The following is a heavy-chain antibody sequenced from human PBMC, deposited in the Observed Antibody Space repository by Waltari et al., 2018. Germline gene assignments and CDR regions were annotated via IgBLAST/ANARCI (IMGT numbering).Heavy chain of an antibody. CDR2: INQDGSEK. Sequence: EVQLVESGGGLVQPGGSLSLPFAASGFPFSSYWMIWVRQAPGQGLEWVANINQDGSEKSYVASVKGRFTISRDNAKQSLYLQMNSLRPDDTAIYYCARLRGANDWGQGTLVTVSS. CDR3: ARLRGAND. J-gene: IGHJ4*02. D-gene: IGHD3-10*01. CDR1: GFPFSSYW. V-gene: IGHV3-7*01.